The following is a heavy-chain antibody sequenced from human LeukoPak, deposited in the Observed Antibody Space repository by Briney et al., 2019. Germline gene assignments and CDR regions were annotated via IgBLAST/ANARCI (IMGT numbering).Heavy chain of an antibody. J-gene: IGHJ4*02. CDR2: IYHSGST. D-gene: IGHD4-17*01. CDR1: VGSISSSNW. V-gene: IGHV4-4*02. Sequence: PSGTLSLTCAVSVGSISSSNWWSWVRQPPGKGLDWIGEIYHSGSTNYNPSLKSRVTISVDKSKNQFSLKLSSVTAADTAVYYCARASHDYGDYSHFDYWGQGTLVTVSS. CDR3: ARASHDYGDYSHFDY.